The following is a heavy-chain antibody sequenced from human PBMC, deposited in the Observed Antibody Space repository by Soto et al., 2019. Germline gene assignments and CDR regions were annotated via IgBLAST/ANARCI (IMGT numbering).Heavy chain of an antibody. Sequence: SQTLSLTCAISGDSVSTNSATWDWIRQSPSRGLEWLGRTYYRSKWYSDYAVSLQGRMSINADPSRNQFSLHLYSVTPEDTAVYYCVRDGYSSSYDFDYWGQGTLVTVSS. CDR1: GDSVSTNSAT. CDR3: VRDGYSSSYDFDY. J-gene: IGHJ4*02. CDR2: TYYRSKWYS. V-gene: IGHV6-1*01. D-gene: IGHD6-6*01.